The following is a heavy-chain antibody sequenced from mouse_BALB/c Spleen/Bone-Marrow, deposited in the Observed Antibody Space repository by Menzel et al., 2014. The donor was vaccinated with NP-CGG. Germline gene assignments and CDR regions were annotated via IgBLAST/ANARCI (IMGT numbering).Heavy chain of an antibody. CDR3: ASGGDNYSWFPY. D-gene: IGHD1-3*01. CDR1: GYTFTSYW. J-gene: IGHJ3*01. V-gene: IGHV1-69*02. CDR2: IYPSDSYT. Sequence: QVQLQQSGAGFVTPGASVTMSCKASGYTFTSYWIHWVQQTPGKGLEWIGQIYPSDSYTNYSQKFTGKATLTVDNSSRSAYMKRSSLAAEDPACDCCASGGDNYSWFPYWGQGTLVTVSA.